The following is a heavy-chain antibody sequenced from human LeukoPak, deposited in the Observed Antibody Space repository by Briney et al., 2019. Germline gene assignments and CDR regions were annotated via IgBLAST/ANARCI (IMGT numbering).Heavy chain of an antibody. CDR2: INIGSDKI. CDR3: ARDRDWAFDY. D-gene: IGHD3-9*01. Sequence: QSGGSLRLSCVASRFTFTDYSVNWVRQAPGKGLEWLSYINIGSDKIDYADSVKGRFTISRDNAKNSLFLQMNSLRAEDTAVYYCARDRDWAFDYWGQGVLVTVSS. J-gene: IGHJ4*02. V-gene: IGHV3-48*01. CDR1: RFTFTDYS.